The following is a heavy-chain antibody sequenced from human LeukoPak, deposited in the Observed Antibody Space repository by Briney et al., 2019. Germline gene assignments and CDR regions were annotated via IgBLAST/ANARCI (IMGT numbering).Heavy chain of an antibody. CDR2: IWYDGSNK. CDR3: ARDQNEGYGDYFYYFDY. CDR1: GFTFSSYG. J-gene: IGHJ4*02. D-gene: IGHD4-17*01. V-gene: IGHV3-33*01. Sequence: GVSLRLSCAASGFTFSSYGMHWVRQAPGKGREWVAVIWYDGSNKYYVDSVKGRFTISRDNSKNTLYLQMNSLRAEDTAVYYCARDQNEGYGDYFYYFDYWGQGTLVTVSS.